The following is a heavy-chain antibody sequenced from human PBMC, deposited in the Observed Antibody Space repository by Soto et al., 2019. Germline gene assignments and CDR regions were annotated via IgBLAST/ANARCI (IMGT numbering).Heavy chain of an antibody. J-gene: IGHJ4*02. Sequence: GGSLRFSCAAAGFTFSSYAMSWVRQAPGKGLEWVSAISGSGYSTYYADSVKGRFTISRDNSKNTLYLQMNSLRAEDTAVYYCAKEVRDSSAIDYWGQGTLVTVSS. CDR2: ISGSGYST. CDR1: GFTFSSYA. V-gene: IGHV3-23*01. CDR3: AKEVRDSSAIDY. D-gene: IGHD3-22*01.